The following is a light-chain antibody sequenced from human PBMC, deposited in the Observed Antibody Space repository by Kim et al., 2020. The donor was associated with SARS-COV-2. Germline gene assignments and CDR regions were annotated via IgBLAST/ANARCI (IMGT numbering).Light chain of an antibody. Sequence: GSPGKTASITCAGDKLGDKYACWYQQKPGQSPVLVIYQDSKRPSGIPERFSGSNSGNTATLTISGTQAMDEADYYCQAWDSSTVVFGGGTKLTVL. CDR1: KLGDKY. J-gene: IGLJ2*01. CDR3: QAWDSSTVV. CDR2: QDS. V-gene: IGLV3-1*01.